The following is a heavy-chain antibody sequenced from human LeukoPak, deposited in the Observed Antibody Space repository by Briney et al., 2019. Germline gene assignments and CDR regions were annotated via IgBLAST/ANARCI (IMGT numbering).Heavy chain of an antibody. V-gene: IGHV3-30*02. CDR2: IRHDGSNK. Sequence: SGGSLRLSCAASGFIFNTYVMHWVRQAPGKGLEWLAFIRHDGSNKNYADSVKGRFTISRDNTKNSLYLQMNSLRAEDTAVYYCAKDGGSDPDSFDIWGQGTMVTVSS. J-gene: IGHJ3*02. CDR3: AKDGGSDPDSFDI. CDR1: GFIFNTYV. D-gene: IGHD2-15*01.